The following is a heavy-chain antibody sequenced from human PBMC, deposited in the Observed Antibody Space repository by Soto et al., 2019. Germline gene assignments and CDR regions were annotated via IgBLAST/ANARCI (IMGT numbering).Heavy chain of an antibody. CDR1: GYTFTSYY. D-gene: IGHD3-22*01. J-gene: IGHJ4*02. CDR2: INPSGGST. Sequence: QVQLVQSGAEVKKPGASVKVSCKASGYTFTSYYMHWVRQAPGQGLEWMGIINPSGGSTSYAQKFQGRATMTRDTSTSTVYMELSSLRSEDTAVYYCARKQDYYDSREPFDYWGQGTLVTVSS. CDR3: ARKQDYYDSREPFDY. V-gene: IGHV1-46*03.